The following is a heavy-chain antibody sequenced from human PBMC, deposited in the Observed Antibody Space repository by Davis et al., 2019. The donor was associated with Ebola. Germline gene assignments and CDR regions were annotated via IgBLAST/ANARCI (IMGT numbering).Heavy chain of an antibody. V-gene: IGHV4-4*02. Sequence: GSLRLSCAASGFTFSNYWMSWVRQPPGKGLEWIGEIYHSGSTNYNPSLKSRVTISVDKSKNQFSLKLSSVTAADTAVYYCARDLGHYYYYGMDVWGQGTTVTVSS. CDR3: ARDLGHYYYYGMDV. CDR2: IYHSGST. CDR1: GFTFSNYW. J-gene: IGHJ6*02.